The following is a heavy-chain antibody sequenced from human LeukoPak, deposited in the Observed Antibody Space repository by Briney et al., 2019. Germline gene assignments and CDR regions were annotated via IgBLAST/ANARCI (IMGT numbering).Heavy chain of an antibody. J-gene: IGHJ4*02. CDR1: GYTFTSYY. CDR2: INPSGGST. D-gene: IGHD1-26*01. Sequence: ASVTVSCTASGYTFTSYYMHWVRQAPGQGLEWMGIINPSGGSTSYAQKFQGRVTMTRDTSTSTVYMELSSLRSEDTAVYYCARAGIVGATTFFDYWGQGTLATVSS. V-gene: IGHV1-46*01. CDR3: ARAGIVGATTFFDY.